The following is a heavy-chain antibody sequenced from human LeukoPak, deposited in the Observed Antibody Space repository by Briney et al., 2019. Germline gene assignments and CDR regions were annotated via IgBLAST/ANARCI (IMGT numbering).Heavy chain of an antibody. J-gene: IGHJ6*02. CDR2: IYYSGST. CDR3: ARQGSSWYYYYYGMDV. Sequence: PSETLSLTCTVSGGPISSYYWSWIRQPPGKGLEWIGYIYYSGSTNYNPSLKSRVTISVDTSKNQFSLKLSSVTAADTAVYYCARQGSSWYYYYYGMDVWGQGTTVTVSS. D-gene: IGHD6-13*01. V-gene: IGHV4-59*08. CDR1: GGPISSYY.